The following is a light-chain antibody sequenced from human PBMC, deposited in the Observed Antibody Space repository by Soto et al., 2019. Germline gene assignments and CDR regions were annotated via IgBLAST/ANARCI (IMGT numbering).Light chain of an antibody. CDR1: QDISHY. Sequence: IQVRQSASSRYGSEGGTLRITCQASQDISHYLNWYQQKPGEALKLLIYDASNLHPGVPSRFRGSGSGTEFSFNITSLQPEDVATYYCLQYDDLPITFGQGTRLEIK. CDR3: LQYDDLPIT. J-gene: IGKJ5*01. V-gene: IGKV1-33*01. CDR2: DAS.